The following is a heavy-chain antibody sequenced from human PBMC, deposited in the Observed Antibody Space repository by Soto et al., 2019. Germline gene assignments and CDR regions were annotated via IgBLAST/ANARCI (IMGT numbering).Heavy chain of an antibody. D-gene: IGHD1-26*01. V-gene: IGHV3-15*07. Sequence: PGGSLRLSCAASGFTFSNAWMNWVRQAPGKGLEWVGRIKSKTDGGTTDYAAPVKGRFTISRDDSKNTLYLQMNSLGAEDTAVYYCARDFVVGGPTINYYYGMDVWGQGTTVTVSS. CDR3: ARDFVVGGPTINYYYGMDV. CDR1: GFTFSNAW. CDR2: IKSKTDGGTT. J-gene: IGHJ6*02.